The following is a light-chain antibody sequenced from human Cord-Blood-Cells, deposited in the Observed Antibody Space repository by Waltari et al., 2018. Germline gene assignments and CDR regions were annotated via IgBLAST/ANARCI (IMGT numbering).Light chain of an antibody. V-gene: IGKV1-39*01. CDR3: QQSYSTPYS. J-gene: IGKJ2*03. CDR2: AAS. Sequence: DIQMTQSPSSLSASVGDRVTITCRASQSISSYLNWYQQKPGKAPKLLIYAASSVQSGVPSRFSGSGSGTEFTLTISSLQPEEFATYYCQQSYSTPYSFGQGTKLEIK. CDR1: QSISSY.